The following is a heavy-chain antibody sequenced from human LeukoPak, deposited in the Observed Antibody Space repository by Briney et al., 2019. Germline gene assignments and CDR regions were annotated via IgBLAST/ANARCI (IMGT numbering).Heavy chain of an antibody. CDR1: GFNFRDYF. D-gene: IGHD3-22*01. J-gene: IGHJ6*03. CDR2: ISGSSSII. CDR3: ARTASHDTRGFGPDYYYYYMDV. Sequence: GGSLRLSCAASGFNFRDYFMSWIRQAPGEGLEWVSYISGSSSIIHYADSVKGRFTISRDNAKKSLYLQMNRLRAEDTAVYYCARTASHDTRGFGPDYYYYYMDVWGTGSTVTVSS. V-gene: IGHV3-11*01.